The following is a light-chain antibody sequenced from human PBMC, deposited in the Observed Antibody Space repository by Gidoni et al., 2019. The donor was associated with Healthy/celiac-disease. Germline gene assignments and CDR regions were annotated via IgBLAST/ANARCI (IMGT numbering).Light chain of an antibody. CDR2: EVS. CDR3: SSYAGSNVV. V-gene: IGLV2-8*01. J-gene: IGLJ2*01. Sequence: QSALTQPPSESGSPGQSVTISCTGTSSDVGGYNYVSWYQQHPGKAPKLMIYEVSKRPSGVPDRFSGSKSGNTASLTVSGLQAEDEADYYCSSYAGSNVVFGGGTKLTVL. CDR1: SSDVGGYNY.